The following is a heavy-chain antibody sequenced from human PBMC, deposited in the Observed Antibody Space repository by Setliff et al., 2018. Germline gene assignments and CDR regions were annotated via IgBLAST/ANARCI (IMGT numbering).Heavy chain of an antibody. J-gene: IGHJ4*02. CDR2: IHYSGST. CDR3: ARRHCSGGSCYSLNYFDY. CDR1: DASIGGSGYY. Sequence: SETLSLTCTVSDASIGGSGYYWGWIRQPPGKGPEWIGNIHYSGSTHYNPSLKSRVTISVDTSKNQFSLKLTSVTAADAAVYYCARRHCSGGSCYSLNYFDYWGQGTLVTVSS. D-gene: IGHD2-15*01. V-gene: IGHV4-39*07.